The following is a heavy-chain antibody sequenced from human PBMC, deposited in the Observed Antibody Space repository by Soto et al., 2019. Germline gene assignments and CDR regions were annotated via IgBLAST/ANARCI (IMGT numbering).Heavy chain of an antibody. V-gene: IGHV3-74*01. J-gene: IGHJ6*03. Sequence: GGSLRLSCEVSGFIFSNCWMHWVRQVPGEGLVWVSRINSDGSRTSYVDSVKGRFTISRDNAKNTLHLQMKSLRAEDTAVFYCLAAITSTGGNYYDYHMDVWGKGTTVTVSS. CDR3: LAAITSTGGNYYDYHMDV. D-gene: IGHD2-2*02. CDR2: INSDGSRT. CDR1: GFIFSNCW.